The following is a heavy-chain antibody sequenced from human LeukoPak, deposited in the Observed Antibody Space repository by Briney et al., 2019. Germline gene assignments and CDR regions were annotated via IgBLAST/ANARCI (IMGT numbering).Heavy chain of an antibody. CDR1: GFTFSSYA. CDR3: AKALGPFTGNSGCDF. V-gene: IGHV3-23*01. D-gene: IGHD4-23*01. CDR2: ISGSGGST. Sequence: PGGSLRLSCAASGFTFSSYAMSWVRQAPGKGLEWVSAISGSGGSTYYADSVKGRFTISRDNSKNTLYLQMNSLRAEDTAVYYCAKALGPFTGNSGCDFWGQGTLVTVSS. J-gene: IGHJ4*02.